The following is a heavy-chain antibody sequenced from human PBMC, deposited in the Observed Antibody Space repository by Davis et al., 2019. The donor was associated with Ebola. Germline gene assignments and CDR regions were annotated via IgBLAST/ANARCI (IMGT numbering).Heavy chain of an antibody. J-gene: IGHJ4*02. Sequence: PGGSLRLSCAASGFTFSSYSMNWVRQAPGKGLEWVSYISSSSSTIYYADSVKGRFTISRDNSKNTLYLQMNSLRAEDTAVYYCAKGVIAVAGYFDYWGQGTLVTVSS. D-gene: IGHD6-19*01. V-gene: IGHV3-48*01. CDR2: ISSSSSTI. CDR1: GFTFSSYS. CDR3: AKGVIAVAGYFDY.